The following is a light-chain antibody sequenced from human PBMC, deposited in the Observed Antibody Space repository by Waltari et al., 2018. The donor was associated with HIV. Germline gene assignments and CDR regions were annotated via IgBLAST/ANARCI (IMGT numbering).Light chain of an antibody. V-gene: IGLV8-61*01. Sequence: QTVVTQAPSFSVSPGGTVTLTCRLSSGSVSTNYYSSWYKQSPAQAPRTPPYSTAIRSGVAHGRFSGSFLVNEAAVTMGGAEADDEADYWWVVDWSRGSWVFGGGTKVTVL. J-gene: IGLJ3*02. CDR1: SGSVSTNYY. CDR3: VVDWSRGSWV. CDR2: STA.